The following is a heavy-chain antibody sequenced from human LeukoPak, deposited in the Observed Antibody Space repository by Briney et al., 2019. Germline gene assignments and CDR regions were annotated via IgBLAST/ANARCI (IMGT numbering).Heavy chain of an antibody. Sequence: SETLSLTCTVSGGSISNHYWSWIRQPPGKGLEWIGYIHYGGNTDYNPSLKSRLTKSVDTSKNQFSLKLSSVTAADTAVYYCVRRGDGYPYYFDYWGQGTLVTVSS. CDR3: VRRGDGYPYYFDY. D-gene: IGHD5-24*01. J-gene: IGHJ4*02. CDR2: IHYGGNT. CDR1: GGSISNHY. V-gene: IGHV4-59*11.